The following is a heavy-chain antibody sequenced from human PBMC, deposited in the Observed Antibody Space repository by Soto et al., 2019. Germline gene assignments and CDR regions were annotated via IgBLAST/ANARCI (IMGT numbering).Heavy chain of an antibody. J-gene: IGHJ4*02. D-gene: IGHD5-18*01. CDR2: ISSSGSTI. CDR1: GFTFSSYE. CDR3: ARALRGYSWDY. Sequence: GGSLRLSCAASGFTFSSYEMNWVRQAPGKGLEWVSYISSSGSTIYYAGSVKGRFTISGDNAKNSLYLQMNSLRAEDTAVYYRARALRGYSWDYWGQRPLVTLSS. V-gene: IGHV3-48*03.